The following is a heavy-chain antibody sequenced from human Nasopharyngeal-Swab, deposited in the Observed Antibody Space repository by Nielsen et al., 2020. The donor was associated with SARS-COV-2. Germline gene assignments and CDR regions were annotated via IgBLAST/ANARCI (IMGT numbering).Heavy chain of an antibody. Sequence: SETLSLTCTVSGGSISPYYWGWIRQPPGKGLEWIGYIYYTGSTNYNPSLESRLTISVDRSKNQFSLRLSSVTAADTAVYYCARHFRGGDVWGNGTTVTVSS. V-gene: IGHV4-59*08. J-gene: IGHJ6*04. CDR3: ARHFRGGDV. D-gene: IGHD3-10*01. CDR1: GGSISPYY. CDR2: IYYTGST.